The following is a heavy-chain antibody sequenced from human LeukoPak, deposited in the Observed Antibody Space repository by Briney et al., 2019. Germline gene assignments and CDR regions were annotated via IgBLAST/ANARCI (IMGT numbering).Heavy chain of an antibody. CDR3: ARLITFGGVIVKPNDY. J-gene: IGHJ4*02. V-gene: IGHV4-34*01. CDR1: GGSFSGYY. CDR2: INHSGST. D-gene: IGHD3-16*02. Sequence: SETLSLTCAVYGGSFSGYYWSWIRQPPGKGLEWIGEINHSGSTNYNPSLKSRVTISVDTSKNQFSLKLSSVTAADTAVYYCARLITFGGVIVKPNDYWGRGTLVTVSS.